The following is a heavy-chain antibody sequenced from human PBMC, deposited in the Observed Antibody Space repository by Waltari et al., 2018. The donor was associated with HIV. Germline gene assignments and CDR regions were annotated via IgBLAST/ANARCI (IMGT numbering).Heavy chain of an antibody. CDR1: GYTFSRNW. CDR2: IFPGDSDT. CDR3: ARQRTYAMDV. Sequence: EVQLVQSGAEVKKPGESLKLSCTVSGYTFSRNWIGWVRQMPGKGLEWVGIIFPGDSDTRYSPSFQGQVTISVDKSISTAYLQWTSLKASDTAKYYCARQRTYAMDVWGQGTTVTVSS. J-gene: IGHJ6*02. V-gene: IGHV5-51*01.